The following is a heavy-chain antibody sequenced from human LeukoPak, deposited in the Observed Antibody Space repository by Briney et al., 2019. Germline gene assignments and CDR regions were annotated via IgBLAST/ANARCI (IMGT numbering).Heavy chain of an antibody. CDR3: ARDPIAYSSSWYPWFDP. Sequence: SETLSLTCTVSGGSISSYYWSWIRQPPGKGLEWIGYIYYSGSTNYDPSLKSRVTISADTSKNQFSLKLSSVTAADTAVYYCARDPIAYSSSWYPWFDPWGQGTLVTVSS. CDR1: GGSISSYY. D-gene: IGHD6-13*01. V-gene: IGHV4-59*01. CDR2: IYYSGST. J-gene: IGHJ5*02.